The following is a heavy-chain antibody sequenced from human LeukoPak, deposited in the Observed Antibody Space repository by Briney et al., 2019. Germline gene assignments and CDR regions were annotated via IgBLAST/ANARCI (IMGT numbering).Heavy chain of an antibody. CDR1: GFTFNNFW. Sequence: GGPRSFSCPAPGFTFNNFWITWSPQVQGKGLKSVANIKQDGSEKFYVDSVKGRFTISRDNAKNSLYLQMNSLRAEDTAVYYCARPSRGSTPDYWGQGTLVTVSS. J-gene: IGHJ4*02. CDR2: IKQDGSEK. CDR3: ARPSRGSTPDY. D-gene: IGHD1-26*01. V-gene: IGHV3-7*04.